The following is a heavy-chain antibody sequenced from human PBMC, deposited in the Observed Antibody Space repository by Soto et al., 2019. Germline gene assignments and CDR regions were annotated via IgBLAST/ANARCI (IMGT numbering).Heavy chain of an antibody. J-gene: IGHJ5*02. CDR2: IHYNGNT. CDR3: ARDRGPSSGYYPYWFAP. D-gene: IGHD3-22*01. CDR1: GDSSSSYS. Sequence: PSETLSLTCTVSGDSSSSYSWSWIRQPPGKGLEWIGNIHYNGNTKYSPSLKSRVTMSVDTSKNHFSLKLISVTTADTAVYYCARDRGPSSGYYPYWFAPWGQGTLVTVSS. V-gene: IGHV4-59*01.